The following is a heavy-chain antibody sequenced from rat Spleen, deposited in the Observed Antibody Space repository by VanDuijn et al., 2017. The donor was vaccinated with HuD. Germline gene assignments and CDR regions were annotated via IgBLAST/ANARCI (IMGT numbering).Heavy chain of an antibody. Sequence: QIQLQQSGAELAKPGSSVKISCKASGYTFTSYYMTGIKQTTGQGLEYIGYINTGSGYTNYNEKFKGKATLTVDKSSNTAFMQRSTLTPDDSAVYYCATEGYDWFGYWGQGTLVTVSS. D-gene: IGHD1-11*01. CDR2: INTGSGYT. CDR3: ATEGYDWFGY. V-gene: IGHV1-43*01. CDR1: GYTFTSYY. J-gene: IGHJ3*01.